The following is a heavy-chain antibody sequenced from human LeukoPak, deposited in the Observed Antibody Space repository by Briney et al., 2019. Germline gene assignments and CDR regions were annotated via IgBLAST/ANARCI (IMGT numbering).Heavy chain of an antibody. D-gene: IGHD5-12*01. J-gene: IGHJ4*02. Sequence: RSETLSLTCAVSGGSISSSNWWSWVRQPPGKGLEWIGEIYHSGSTNYNPSLKSRVTISVDKSKNQFSLKLSSVTAADTVVYYCARRGYSGYGPPDYWGQGTLVTVSS. CDR2: IYHSGST. CDR3: ARRGYSGYGPPDY. CDR1: GGSISSSNW. V-gene: IGHV4-4*02.